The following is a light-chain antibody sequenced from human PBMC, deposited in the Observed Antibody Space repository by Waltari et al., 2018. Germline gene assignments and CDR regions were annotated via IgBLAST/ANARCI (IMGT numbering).Light chain of an antibody. J-gene: IGLJ3*02. CDR1: TLAGQS. CDR2: DDR. CDR3: QVWDSSSDHPRV. Sequence: SYVLTQPPSVSVAPGKPARITCVVGTLAGQSLHWYQQMPGQAPVLVGYDDRDRPSGNPERFSGSNSGNAATLTINRVEAGDEADYFCQVWDSSSDHPRVFGGGTKLTVL. V-gene: IGLV3-21*03.